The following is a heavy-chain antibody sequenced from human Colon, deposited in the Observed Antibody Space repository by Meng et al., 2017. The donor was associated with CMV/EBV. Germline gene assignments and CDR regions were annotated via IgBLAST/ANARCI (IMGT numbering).Heavy chain of an antibody. J-gene: IGHJ5*01. CDR1: GFTFSDNG. D-gene: IGHD3-9*01. V-gene: IGHV3-30*02. CDR3: ARTWYYDILTGPDS. CDR2: IQYDGRKT. Sequence: GESLKISCETSGFTFSDNGMHWVRHLPGRGLEWLAFIQYDGRKTYYAESLQGRFVISRDNSKNTLHLQMISLRVDDTAVYYCARTWYYDILTGPDSWGQGTLVTVSS.